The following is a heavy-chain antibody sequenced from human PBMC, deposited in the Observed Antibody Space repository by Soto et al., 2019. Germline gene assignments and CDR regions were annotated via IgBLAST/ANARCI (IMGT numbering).Heavy chain of an antibody. CDR2: IVVVSGST. CDR3: SADHPHMAMGWPV. Sequence: SVKVSCKASGFDFGSFGIQFLRQTRGRGLEWIGWIVVVSGSTNYARHFQGRVAISRDMSSSTAYLDLSDLKSDDTAVYFCSADHPHMAMGWPVWGQGTTVTVS. V-gene: IGHV1-58*02. D-gene: IGHD1-26*01. CDR1: GFDFGSFG. J-gene: IGHJ6*02.